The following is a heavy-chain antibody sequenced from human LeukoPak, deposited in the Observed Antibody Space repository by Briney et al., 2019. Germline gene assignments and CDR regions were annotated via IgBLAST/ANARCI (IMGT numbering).Heavy chain of an antibody. V-gene: IGHV5-51*01. CDR2: IFPGGSDT. CDR1: GYSFTSYW. D-gene: IGHD5-12*01. CDR3: ARGAAGGYDSMYYFDY. J-gene: IGHJ4*02. Sequence: GESLKISCKGSGYSFTSYWIGWVRQMPGKGLEGMGIIFPGGSDTRYSPSFQGQVTISADKSISTAYLQWSSLKASDTAMYYCARGAAGGYDSMYYFDYWGQGTLVTVSS.